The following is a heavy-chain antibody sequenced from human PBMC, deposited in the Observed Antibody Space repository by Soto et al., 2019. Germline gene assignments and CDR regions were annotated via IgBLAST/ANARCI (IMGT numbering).Heavy chain of an antibody. CDR2: ITSTGGDT. J-gene: IGHJ6*02. V-gene: IGHV3-23*01. CDR3: TKASSDRHHMDV. CDR1: GFTFSSYA. Sequence: GGSLRLSCTASGFTFSSYAMSWVRQAPGKGLEWVSTITSTGGDTYYTDSVKGRFTISRDNSKNTLYLQMSSLRAEDTALYYCTKASSDRHHMDVWGQGTTVTVSS.